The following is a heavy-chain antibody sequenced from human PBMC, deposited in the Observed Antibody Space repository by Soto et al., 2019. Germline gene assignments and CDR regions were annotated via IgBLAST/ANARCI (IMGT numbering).Heavy chain of an antibody. CDR3: AREVRAEFWSGYSPYNWFDP. D-gene: IGHD3-3*01. Sequence: QVQLQESGPGLVKPSQTLSLTCTVSGGSISSGDYYWSWIRQPPGKGLEWIGYIYYSGSTYYNPSLKSRVTISVDTSKNQFSLKLSSVTAADTAVYYCAREVRAEFWSGYSPYNWFDPWGQGTLVTVSS. J-gene: IGHJ5*02. CDR2: IYYSGST. CDR1: GGSISSGDYY. V-gene: IGHV4-30-4*01.